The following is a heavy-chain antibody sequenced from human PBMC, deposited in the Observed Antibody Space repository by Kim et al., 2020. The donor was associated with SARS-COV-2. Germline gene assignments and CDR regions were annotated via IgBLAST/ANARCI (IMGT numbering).Heavy chain of an antibody. Sequence: GGSLRLSCAASGFTFSSYGMHWVRQAPGKGLEWVAVIWYDGSNKYYADSVKGRFTISRDNSKNTLYLQMNSLRAEDTAVYYCARDKGYVYYYYGMDVWGQGTTVTVSS. CDR2: IWYDGSNK. J-gene: IGHJ6*02. D-gene: IGHD1-1*01. CDR3: ARDKGYVYYYYGMDV. V-gene: IGHV3-33*01. CDR1: GFTFSSYG.